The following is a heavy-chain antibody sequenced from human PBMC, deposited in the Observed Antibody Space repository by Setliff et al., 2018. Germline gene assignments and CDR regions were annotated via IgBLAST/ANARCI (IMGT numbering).Heavy chain of an antibody. D-gene: IGHD3-22*01. CDR1: GYPLTAYY. Sequence: VKVSCKASGYPLTAYYIHWVRQAPGQGLEWMGWISPHTGVTNYAQKFQGRVAMTRDTSINTAYMELSTLRYDDTALYYCARVPQEVLYYYDRGHYIDYWGQGTLVTVSS. J-gene: IGHJ4*02. CDR3: ARVPQEVLYYYDRGHYIDY. CDR2: ISPHTGVT. V-gene: IGHV1-2*02.